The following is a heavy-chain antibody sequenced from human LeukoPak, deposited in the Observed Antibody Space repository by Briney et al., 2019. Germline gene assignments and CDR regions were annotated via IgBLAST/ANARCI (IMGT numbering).Heavy chain of an antibody. J-gene: IGHJ4*02. CDR1: GFSFSTFE. V-gene: IGHV3-48*03. CDR3: ATRVV. CDR2: ISDRGSTM. Sequence: GVSLRLSCVASGFSFSTFEMNWVRQAPGKGLEWISYISDRGSTMYYADSVKGRFTISRDNARNSLYLQMSSLRAEDTAVYYCATRVVRGQGTLVTVS.